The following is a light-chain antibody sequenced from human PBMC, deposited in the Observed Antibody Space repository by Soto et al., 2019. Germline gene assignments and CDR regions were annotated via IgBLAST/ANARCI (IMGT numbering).Light chain of an antibody. J-gene: IGKJ4*01. CDR1: QSIRSN. Sequence: EIVMTQSPGTLSVSPGERATLSRRASQSIRSNLAWYQQKPGQTPRLLIYVASTRATGIPARFTGSGSGTDFTLTISSLQSEDCAIYYCQQYNNWPLTFGGGTKVDIK. V-gene: IGKV3-15*01. CDR2: VAS. CDR3: QQYNNWPLT.